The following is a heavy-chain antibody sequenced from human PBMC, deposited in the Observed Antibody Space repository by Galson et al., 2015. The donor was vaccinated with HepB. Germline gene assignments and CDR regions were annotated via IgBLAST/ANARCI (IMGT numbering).Heavy chain of an antibody. V-gene: IGHV3-53*01. D-gene: IGHD3-22*01. CDR1: GFTVSSNY. CDR3: AREDPYYGIDY. J-gene: IGHJ4*02. Sequence: SLRLSCAASGFTVSSNYMSWVRQAPGKGLEWVSVIYSGGSTYYADSVKGRFTISRDNSKNTLYLQMNSLRAEDTAVYYCAREDPYYGIDYWGQGTLVTVSS. CDR2: IYSGGST.